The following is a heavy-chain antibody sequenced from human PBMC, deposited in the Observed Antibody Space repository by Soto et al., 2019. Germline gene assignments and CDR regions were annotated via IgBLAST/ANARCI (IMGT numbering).Heavy chain of an antibody. D-gene: IGHD6-19*01. CDR3: ARIKAEAVIMDY. V-gene: IGHV2-70*11. CDR1: GFSLSTSGMC. CDR2: IDWDDDK. Sequence: SGPTLVNPTQTLRLTCPFSGFSLSTSGMCVSWIRQPPGKALEWLARIDWDDDKYYSTSLKTRLTISKDTSKNQVVLTMTNMDPVDTATYYCARIKAEAVIMDYWGRGTLVTVSS. J-gene: IGHJ4*02.